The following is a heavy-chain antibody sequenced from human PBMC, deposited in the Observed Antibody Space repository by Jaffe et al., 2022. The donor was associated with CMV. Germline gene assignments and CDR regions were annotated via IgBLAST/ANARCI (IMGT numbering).Heavy chain of an antibody. D-gene: IGHD2-15*01. V-gene: IGHV3-48*03. J-gene: IGHJ4*02. CDR1: GFTFSSYE. CDR2: ISSSGSTI. CDR3: ARNLRTARRHFVVVVAADY. Sequence: EVQLVESGGGLVQPGGSLRLSCAASGFTFSSYEMNWVRQAPGKGLEWVSYISSSGSTIYYADSVKGRFTISRDNAKNSLYLQMNSLRAEDTAVYYCARNLRTARRHFVVVVAADYWGQGTLVTVSS.